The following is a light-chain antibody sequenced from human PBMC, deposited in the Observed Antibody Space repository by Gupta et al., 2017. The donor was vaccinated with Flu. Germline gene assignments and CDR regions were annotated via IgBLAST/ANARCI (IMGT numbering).Light chain of an antibody. CDR3: QAWDSSTLGV. V-gene: IGLV3-1*01. CDR2: QDK. CDR1: KLENKY. Sequence: SYELTQPPSVSVSPGQTASITCSGDKLENKYACWYQKRPGQSPVLVIYQDKRRPSGIPERFSGSNSGNTATLTISGTQARDEADYYCQAWDSSTLGVFGGGTKLTVL. J-gene: IGLJ2*01.